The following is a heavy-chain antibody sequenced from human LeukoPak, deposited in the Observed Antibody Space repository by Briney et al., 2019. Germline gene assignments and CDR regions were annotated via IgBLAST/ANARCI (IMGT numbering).Heavy chain of an antibody. CDR1: GGSISSYY. D-gene: IGHD6-13*01. J-gene: IGHJ4*02. V-gene: IGHV4-4*07. CDR3: AGDSEAADTPPC. Sequence: PSETLSLTCTVSGGSISSYYWSWIRQPAGKGLEWIGRIYTSESTNSNPSLISRGTISVDKSKNQYSLKMRSVTAADTAVDYCAGDSEAADTPPCWGQGTLVTDSS. CDR2: IYTSEST.